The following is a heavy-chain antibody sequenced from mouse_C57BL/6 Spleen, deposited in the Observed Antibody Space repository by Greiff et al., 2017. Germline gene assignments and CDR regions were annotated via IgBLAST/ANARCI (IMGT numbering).Heavy chain of an antibody. CDR3: ASYYDYGYYFDY. Sequence: QVQLQQPGAELVKPGASVKVSCKASGYTFTSYWMPWVKQRPGQGLEWIGRIHPSDSDTNYNQKFKGKATLTVDKSSSTAYMQLSSLTSEDSAVYYCASYYDYGYYFDYWGQGTTLTVSS. V-gene: IGHV1-74*01. J-gene: IGHJ2*01. D-gene: IGHD2-4*01. CDR2: IHPSDSDT. CDR1: GYTFTSYW.